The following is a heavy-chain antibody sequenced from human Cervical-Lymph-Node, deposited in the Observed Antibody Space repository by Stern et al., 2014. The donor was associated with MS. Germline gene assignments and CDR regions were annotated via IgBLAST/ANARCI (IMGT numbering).Heavy chain of an antibody. V-gene: IGHV1-18*01. J-gene: IGHJ2*01. D-gene: IGHD2-21*02. CDR2: ISAYNGNT. CDR1: GYTFTSYG. CDR3: ARSPIFCGGDCYSPGLWYFDL. Sequence: QVQLVESGAEVKKPGASVKVSCKASGYTFTSYGISWVRQAPGQGLEWMGWISAYNGNTNYAQKLQGRVTMTTDTSTSTAYMELRSLRSDDTAVYYCARSPIFCGGDCYSPGLWYFDLWGRGTLVTVSS.